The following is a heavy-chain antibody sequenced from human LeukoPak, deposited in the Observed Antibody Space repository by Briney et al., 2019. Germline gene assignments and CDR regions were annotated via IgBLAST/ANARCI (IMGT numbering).Heavy chain of an antibody. CDR3: AQRNDILTGYAN. Sequence: SVKVSCKAPGGTFSSYTISWVRQAPGQGLEWMGRIIPILGIANYAPKFQGRVTITADKSPSTAYMELSSLRSEDTAVYYCAQRNDILTGYANWGQGTLVTVSS. CDR1: GGTFSSYT. V-gene: IGHV1-69*02. D-gene: IGHD3-9*01. J-gene: IGHJ4*02. CDR2: IIPILGIA.